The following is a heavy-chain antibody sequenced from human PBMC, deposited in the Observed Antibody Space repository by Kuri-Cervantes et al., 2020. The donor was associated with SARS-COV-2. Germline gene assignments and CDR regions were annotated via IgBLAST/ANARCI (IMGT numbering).Heavy chain of an antibody. CDR2: IYYSGST. CDR3: ARGWDYGSGSYYPRGDYGMDV. D-gene: IGHD3-10*01. Sequence: GSLRLSCTVSGGSISSYYWSWIRQPPGKGLEWIGYIYYSGSTNYNPSLKSRVTISVDTSKNQFSLKLSSVTAADTAVYYCARGWDYGSGSYYPRGDYGMDVWSQGTTVTVSS. J-gene: IGHJ6*02. V-gene: IGHV4-59*01. CDR1: GGSISSYY.